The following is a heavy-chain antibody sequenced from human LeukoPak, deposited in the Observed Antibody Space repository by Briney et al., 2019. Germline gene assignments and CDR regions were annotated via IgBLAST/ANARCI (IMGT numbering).Heavy chain of an antibody. V-gene: IGHV1-2*02. D-gene: IGHD6-13*01. J-gene: IGHJ3*02. Sequence: AASVKVSCKASGYTLTDYYMHWVRQAPGQGLEWMGWINPNSGGTNYAQKFQGRVTMTRDTSITTAYMELSGLRSDDTAVYYCARSGSIAAGRIADLDIWGQGTMVTVSS. CDR1: GYTLTDYY. CDR3: ARSGSIAAGRIADLDI. CDR2: INPNSGGT.